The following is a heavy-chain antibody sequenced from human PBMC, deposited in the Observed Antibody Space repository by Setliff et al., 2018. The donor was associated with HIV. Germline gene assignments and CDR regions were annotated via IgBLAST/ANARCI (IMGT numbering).Heavy chain of an antibody. D-gene: IGHD1-26*01. Sequence: SETLSLTCTVSGDSISGYYWSWVRQPPGKGLEWIGYVYYSGSTNYNPSLKSRVTLPFDTSKNNFSLNLNSVTATDTAVYYCARGLKGGGYYFDYWGQGMLVTVSS. CDR2: VYYSGST. CDR1: GDSISGYY. V-gene: IGHV4-59*01. J-gene: IGHJ4*01. CDR3: ARGLKGGGYYFDY.